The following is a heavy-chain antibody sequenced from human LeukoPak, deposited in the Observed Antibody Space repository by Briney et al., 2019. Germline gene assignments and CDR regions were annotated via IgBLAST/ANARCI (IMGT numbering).Heavy chain of an antibody. CDR3: ARDWDDGRAERPA. J-gene: IGHJ5*02. Sequence: GGSLRLSCVASGFTVSGNYMSWVRQAPGKGLECVAVIYSGGDTYYVDSVKGRFTISRDKSKNTLYLQMNSLRAEDTAVYYCARDWDDGRAERPAWGQGTLVTVSS. D-gene: IGHD3-22*01. CDR1: GFTVSGNY. V-gene: IGHV3-53*01. CDR2: IYSGGDT.